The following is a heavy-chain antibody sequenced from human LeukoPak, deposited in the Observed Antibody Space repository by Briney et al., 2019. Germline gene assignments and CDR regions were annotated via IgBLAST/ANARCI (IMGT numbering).Heavy chain of an antibody. CDR3: ASVDYYDSSGYADY. D-gene: IGHD3-22*01. CDR1: GYTFTGYY. V-gene: IGHV1-2*02. J-gene: IGHJ4*02. CDR2: INPNSGGT. Sequence: GASVKVSCTASGYTFTGYYMHWVRQAPGQGLEWMGWINPNSGGTNYAQKFQGRVTMTRDTSISTAYMELSRLRSDDTAVYYCASVDYYDSSGYADYWGQGTLVTVSS.